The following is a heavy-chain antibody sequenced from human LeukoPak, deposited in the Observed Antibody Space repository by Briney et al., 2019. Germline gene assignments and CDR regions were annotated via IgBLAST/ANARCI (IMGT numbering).Heavy chain of an antibody. CDR3: AKHPGRSGYRSNWYVSYFDS. V-gene: IGHV3-23*01. CDR1: GITFSNYD. Sequence: GGSLTLSCAAPGITFSNYDITWVRQAPGRGLEYVSCSAYGGSIHYADSVKGRFTISRDNSKNTVYLQMTNLRAEDTARYHCAKHPGRSGYRSNWYVSYFDSWGQGALVTVSS. J-gene: IGHJ4*02. CDR2: SAYGGSI. D-gene: IGHD6-13*01.